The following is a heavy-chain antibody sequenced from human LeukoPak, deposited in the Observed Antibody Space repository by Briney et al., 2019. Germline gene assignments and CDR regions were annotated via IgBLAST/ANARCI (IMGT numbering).Heavy chain of an antibody. Sequence: ASVKVSCKASGYTFTSYDINWVRQATGQGLEWVGWMNPDSGHTGYAQKFQGRVTMTGDTSISTAYMELTSLTSEDTAVYYCARVWGSIDYWGQGTLVTVSS. CDR1: GYTFTSYD. CDR2: MNPDSGHT. CDR3: ARVWGSIDY. J-gene: IGHJ4*02. D-gene: IGHD2-21*01. V-gene: IGHV1-8*01.